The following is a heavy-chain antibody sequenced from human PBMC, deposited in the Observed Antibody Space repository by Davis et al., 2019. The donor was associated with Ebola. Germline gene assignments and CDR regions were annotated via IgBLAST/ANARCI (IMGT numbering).Heavy chain of an antibody. J-gene: IGHJ6*03. CDR1: GFTFSTYA. CDR2: ITGSDGST. V-gene: IGHV3-23*01. CDR3: AKTQDYDLDV. Sequence: GESLKISCAASGFTFSTYAMSWVRQAPGKGLEWVSGITGSDGSTYCADSVKGRFTISRDNSKNTLYLQMNSLRAEDTAVYYCAKTQDYDLDVWGQGTTVTVSS.